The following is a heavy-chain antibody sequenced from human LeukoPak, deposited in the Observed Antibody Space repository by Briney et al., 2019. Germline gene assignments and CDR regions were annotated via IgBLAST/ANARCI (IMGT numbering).Heavy chain of an antibody. CDR2: IYYSGST. CDR3: ARLWGASGLIRVDH. J-gene: IGHJ4*02. V-gene: IGHV4-39*01. Sequence: TETLSLTCTVSGGSISSSSYYWGWIRQPPGKGLEWIGSIYYSGSTDYNVSLKSRVTISVDTSKNQFSLKLSSVTAADTAVYHCARLWGASGLIRVDHWGQRTLVTVPS. CDR1: GGSISSSSYY. D-gene: IGHD6-19*01.